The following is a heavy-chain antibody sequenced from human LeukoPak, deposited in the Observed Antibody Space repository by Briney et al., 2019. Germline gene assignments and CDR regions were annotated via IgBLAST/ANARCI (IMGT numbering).Heavy chain of an antibody. CDR3: AKLDKGP. Sequence: GGSLRLSCAASGFTFDDYAMHWVRQAPGKGLEWVSGISWNSGSIGYADSVKGRFTISRDNAKNTLYLQMNSLRAEDTAVYYCAKLDKGPWGQGTLVTVSS. D-gene: IGHD2-2*03. CDR2: ISWNSGSI. J-gene: IGHJ5*02. CDR1: GFTFDDYA. V-gene: IGHV3-9*01.